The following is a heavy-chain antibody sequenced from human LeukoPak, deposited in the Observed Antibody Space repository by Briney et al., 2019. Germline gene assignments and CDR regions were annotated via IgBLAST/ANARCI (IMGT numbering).Heavy chain of an antibody. J-gene: IGHJ5*02. CDR2: IDTYHANT. CDR1: RYIITTYG. Sequence: ASVKVSCKASRYIITTYGITWVRQAPGQGLEWMGWIDTYHANTKYAQKFQGRVTMTTDTSTNTAYMELSSLRSEDTAVYYCAILPPYDSSGWYWFDPWGQGTLVTVSS. CDR3: AILPPYDSSGWYWFDP. D-gene: IGHD3-22*01. V-gene: IGHV1-18*01.